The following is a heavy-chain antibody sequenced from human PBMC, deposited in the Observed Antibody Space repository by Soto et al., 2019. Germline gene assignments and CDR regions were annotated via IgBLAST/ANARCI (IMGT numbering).Heavy chain of an antibody. CDR2: IIPILGIA. CDR1: GGTFSSYT. V-gene: IGHV1-69*02. Sequence: QVQLVQSGAEVKKPGSSVKVSCKASGGTFSSYTISWVRQAPGQGLEWMGRIIPILGIANYAQKFQGRVTITADKSTSTAYMELSSQRSEDTAVYYCARAGGDGYNARGDYWGQGTLVTVSS. D-gene: IGHD3-10*02. CDR3: ARAGGDGYNARGDY. J-gene: IGHJ4*02.